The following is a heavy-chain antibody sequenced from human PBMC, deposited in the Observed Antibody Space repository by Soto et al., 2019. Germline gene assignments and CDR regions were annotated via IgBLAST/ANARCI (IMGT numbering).Heavy chain of an antibody. J-gene: IGHJ2*01. Sequence: QVQLVESGGGLVKPGGSLRLSCAASGFTFSDYYMSWIRQAPGKGLEWVAYISTTGSTIYYPDSVKGRFTISRDNAKKSQYQHMDSLRAEDTAVYYCAGSGGSRRSYWVLDPWGRGTLVTVSS. CDR3: AGSGGSRRSYWVLDP. V-gene: IGHV3-11*01. D-gene: IGHD3-10*01. CDR1: GFTFSDYY. CDR2: ISTTGSTI.